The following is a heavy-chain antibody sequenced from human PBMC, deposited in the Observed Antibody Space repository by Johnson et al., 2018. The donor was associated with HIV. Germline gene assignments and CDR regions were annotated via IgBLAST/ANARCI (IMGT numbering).Heavy chain of an antibody. D-gene: IGHD1-14*01. CDR1: GFTFDDYG. CDR3: AKESDHFEAVASDI. Sequence: VQLVESGGGVVRPGGSLRLSCAASGFTFDDYGISWVRQAPGKGLECISCISGSGRTRYYADSVKGRFTVSRDNSQNILYLHMNSLGTDDTAMYYCAKESDHFEAVASDIWGQGTMVTVAS. CDR2: ISGSGRTR. J-gene: IGHJ3*02. V-gene: IGHV3-48*01.